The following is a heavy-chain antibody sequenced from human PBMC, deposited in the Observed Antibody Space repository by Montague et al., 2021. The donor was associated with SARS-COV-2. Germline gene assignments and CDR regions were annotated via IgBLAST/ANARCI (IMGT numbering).Heavy chain of an antibody. CDR2: ISGGGVST. J-gene: IGHJ5*02. CDR3: AKGDNRAKNWFDP. CDR1: GFTFSSYV. D-gene: IGHD1-14*01. Sequence: SLRLSCAASGFTFSSYVMNWVRQAPGKGLEWVSHISGGGVSTYYADSVKGRFTTSRDNSKNTLYLQMNSLRAEDTAVYYCAKGDNRAKNWFDPWGQGTLVTVSS. V-gene: IGHV3-23*01.